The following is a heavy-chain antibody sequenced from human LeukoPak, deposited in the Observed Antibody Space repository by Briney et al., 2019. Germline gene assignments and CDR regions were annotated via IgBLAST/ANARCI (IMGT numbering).Heavy chain of an antibody. V-gene: IGHV4-39*01. CDR2: IYYHENT. Sequence: KASETLSLTCTVSGGSISSSSDYWGWIRQAPGKGLEWIGSIYYHENTYYNSSLKSRVTISVDTSKNQFSLKLSSVTAADTAVYYCASHRYIAVAGMYYFDYWGQGTLVTVSS. CDR3: ASHRYIAVAGMYYFDY. J-gene: IGHJ4*02. CDR1: GGSISSSSDY. D-gene: IGHD6-19*01.